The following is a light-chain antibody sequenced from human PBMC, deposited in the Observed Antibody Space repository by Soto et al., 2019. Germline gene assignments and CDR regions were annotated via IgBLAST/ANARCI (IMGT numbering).Light chain of an antibody. Sequence: IQMTQSPSSLSASAVDRVTITFRASQSISSYLNWYQQKPGKAPKLLIYAASSLQSGVPSRFSGSGSGTDFTLTISSLRPEDFATYYCLQDYNYPWTFGQGTKVDIK. J-gene: IGKJ1*01. V-gene: IGKV1-6*01. CDR3: LQDYNYPWT. CDR1: QSISSY. CDR2: AAS.